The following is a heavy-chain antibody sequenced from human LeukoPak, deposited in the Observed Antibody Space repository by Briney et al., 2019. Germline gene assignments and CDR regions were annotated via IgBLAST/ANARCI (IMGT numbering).Heavy chain of an antibody. CDR3: TTETYYDFWSGYWNY. CDR1: GFTFSNAW. J-gene: IGHJ4*02. V-gene: IGHV3-15*01. Sequence: GGSLRLSCAASGFTFSNAWMSWVRQAPGKGLEWVGRIKSKTDGGTTDYAAPVKGRFTISRDDSKNTLYLQMNSLKTEDTAVYYCTTETYYDFWSGYWNYWGQGTLVTVSS. CDR2: IKSKTDGGTT. D-gene: IGHD3-3*01.